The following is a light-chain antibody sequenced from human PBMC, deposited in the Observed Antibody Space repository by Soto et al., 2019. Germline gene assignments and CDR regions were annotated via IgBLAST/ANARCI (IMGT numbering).Light chain of an antibody. Sequence: EIDMTQSPDTLSVSPGERATLSCRASQSVSSNLAWYQQKPGQAPRLLIYGASTRATGIPARFSGSGSGTEFTLTISSLQSEEFAVYYCQQYNNWPLYTLGQGTKLEIK. J-gene: IGKJ2*01. CDR3: QQYNNWPLYT. V-gene: IGKV3-15*01. CDR1: QSVSSN. CDR2: GAS.